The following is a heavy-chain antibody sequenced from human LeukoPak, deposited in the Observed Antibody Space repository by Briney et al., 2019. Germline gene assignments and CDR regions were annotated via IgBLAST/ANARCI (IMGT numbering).Heavy chain of an antibody. D-gene: IGHD3-22*01. V-gene: IGHV3-23*01. CDR1: GFTFSSYA. CDR2: ISGSGGST. CDR3: AKEAYYYDSSGYNTAYYFDY. J-gene: IGHJ4*02. Sequence: HPGGSLRLSCAASGFTFSSYAMSWVRQAPGKGLEWVSAISGSGGSTYYADSVKGRFTISRDNSKNTLYLQMNSLRAEDTAVYYCAKEAYYYDSSGYNTAYYFDYWGQGTLVTVSS.